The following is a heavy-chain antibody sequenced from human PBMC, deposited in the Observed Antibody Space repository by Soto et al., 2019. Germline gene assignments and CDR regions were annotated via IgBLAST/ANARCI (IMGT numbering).Heavy chain of an antibody. V-gene: IGHV4-39*01. CDR2: VFYTGFT. D-gene: IGHD1-20*01. J-gene: IGHJ4*02. CDR1: GASISGSYYY. CDR3: ATSQKGYNWNYFDH. Sequence: PSETLSLTCAASGASISGSYYYWAWLRQSPGKRPEWIGSVFYTGFTSYNPSLESRVSVSVDTSKSQFSLKLSAVTAADTAVYYCATSQKGYNWNYFDHWGQGALVTVSS.